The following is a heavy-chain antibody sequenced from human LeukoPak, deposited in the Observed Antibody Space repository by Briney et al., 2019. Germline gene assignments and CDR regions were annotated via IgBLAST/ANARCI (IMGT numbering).Heavy chain of an antibody. CDR1: GGSISSYY. CDR3: ARHYGIAVADPYYYGMDV. Sequence: SETLSLTCTVSGGSISSYYWSWIRQPPGKGLEWIGYIYYSGSTNYNPSLKSRVTISVDTSKNQLSLKLSSVTAADTAVYYCARHYGIAVADPYYYGMDVWGQGTTVTVSS. V-gene: IGHV4-59*08. D-gene: IGHD6-19*01. CDR2: IYYSGST. J-gene: IGHJ6*02.